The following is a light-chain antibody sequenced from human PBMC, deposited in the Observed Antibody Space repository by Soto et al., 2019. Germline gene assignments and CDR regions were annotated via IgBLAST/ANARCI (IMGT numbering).Light chain of an antibody. CDR3: QHYITSLTT. CDR2: ATS. CDR1: QSVDSTY. Sequence: EIVLTQSPGTLSLSPGERVTLSCRASQSVDSTYLAWYQQKPDQSPRLLIYATSTRDAGIPDRFSGSGSGTDFTLTISRLEPEDFAVYYCQHYITSLTTFGQGTKVDIK. J-gene: IGKJ1*01. V-gene: IGKV3-20*01.